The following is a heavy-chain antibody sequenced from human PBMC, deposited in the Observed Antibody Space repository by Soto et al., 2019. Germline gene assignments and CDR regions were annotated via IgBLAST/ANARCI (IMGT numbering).Heavy chain of an antibody. CDR2: VSYDGSFK. J-gene: IGHJ6*02. D-gene: IGHD2-2*01. V-gene: IGHV3-30*18. CDR1: GFTFSKFG. CDR3: AKDSDQLLFDYYYYGMDV. Sequence: QVQLVESGGGVVQPGGSLRLSCEASGFTFSKFGIHWVRQAPGKGLEWVAVVSYDGSFKYYADSVKGRFTISRDNSKNTLYQQRNSLRPEDTALYYCAKDSDQLLFDYYYYGMDVWGQGTRVTVSS.